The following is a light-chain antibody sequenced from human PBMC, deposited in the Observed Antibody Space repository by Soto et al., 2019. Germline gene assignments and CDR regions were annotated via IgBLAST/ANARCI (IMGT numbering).Light chain of an antibody. J-gene: IGLJ2*01. CDR3: AAWDNSLSGMI. CDR2: RND. V-gene: IGLV1-47*01. CDR1: SSNIGSNY. Sequence: QAVVTQPPSVSGTPGQWVTISCSGSSSNIGSNYVYWYHQLPGTAPKLLIYRNDQRPSGVPDRFSGSKSGTSASLVISGLRSEDEAPYYCAAWDNSLSGMIFGGGTKVTV.